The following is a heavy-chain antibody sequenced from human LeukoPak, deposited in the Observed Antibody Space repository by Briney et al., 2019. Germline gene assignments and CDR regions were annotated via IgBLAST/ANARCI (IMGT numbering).Heavy chain of an antibody. CDR3: TPRPDTAMPYYYYMDV. CDR2: IGRSGRYT. CDR1: GFTFSTYA. J-gene: IGHJ6*03. V-gene: IGHV3-23*01. D-gene: IGHD5-18*01. Sequence: PGGSLRLSCAASGFTFSTYAMIWVRPAPGKGLEWGSVIGRSGRYTYYADSVKGRFTITRDNSKDTLYLQMNSLRAEDTAVYYCTPRPDTAMPYYYYMDVWGKGTTVTVSS.